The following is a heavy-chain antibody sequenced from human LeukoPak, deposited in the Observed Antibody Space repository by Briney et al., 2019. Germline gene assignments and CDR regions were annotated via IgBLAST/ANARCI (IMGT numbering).Heavy chain of an antibody. CDR2: ISSSSSII. J-gene: IGHJ4*02. CDR3: AGTDSGSYSRWFDY. V-gene: IGHV3-48*01. D-gene: IGHD1-26*01. Sequence: PGGSLRLSCAASGFTFSSYSRKWVRQAPEKGLVWVSYISSSSSIIYYADSVKGRFTVSRENAKNSLYLQMNSLRAEDTAVYYCAGTDSGSYSRWFDYWGQGTLVTVSS. CDR1: GFTFSSYS.